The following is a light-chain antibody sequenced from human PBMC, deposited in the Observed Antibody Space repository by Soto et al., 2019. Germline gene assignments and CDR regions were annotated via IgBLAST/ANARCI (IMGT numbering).Light chain of an antibody. V-gene: IGKV1-16*02. CDR2: AAS. J-gene: IGKJ5*01. CDR1: QSISSY. Sequence: DIQMTQSPSSLSASVGDRVTITCRASQSISSYLNWYQQKPGKAPESLIYAASSLQSGVPSKFSGSGSGTDFTLTISSLQPEDFATYYCQQYNSYPITFGQGTRLEN. CDR3: QQYNSYPIT.